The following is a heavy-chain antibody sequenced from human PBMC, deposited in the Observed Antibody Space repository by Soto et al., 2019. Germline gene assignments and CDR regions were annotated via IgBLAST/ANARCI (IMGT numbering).Heavy chain of an antibody. Sequence: GGSLRLSCAASGFTFSSYWMSWVRQAPGKGLEWVANIKQDGSEKYYVDSVKGRFTISRDNAKNSLYLQMNSLRAEDTAVYYCARVILYGDYGPLDYWGQGTLVTVSS. J-gene: IGHJ4*02. V-gene: IGHV3-7*01. CDR3: ARVILYGDYGPLDY. D-gene: IGHD4-17*01. CDR2: IKQDGSEK. CDR1: GFTFSSYW.